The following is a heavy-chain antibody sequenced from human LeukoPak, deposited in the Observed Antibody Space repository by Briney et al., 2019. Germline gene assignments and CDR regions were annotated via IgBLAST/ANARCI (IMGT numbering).Heavy chain of an antibody. CDR3: ARDRYDSVYNWFDP. CDR2: IYSSGST. V-gene: IGHV4-4*07. D-gene: IGHD3-22*01. J-gene: IGHJ5*02. CDR1: DGSISSNY. Sequence: PSETLSLTCTVSDGSISSNYWSWIRQPAGKGPEWIGRIYSSGSTNYNPSLNPSLKSRVTMSVDTSKNQFSLKLSSVTAADTAVYYCARDRYDSVYNWFDPWGQGTLVTVSS.